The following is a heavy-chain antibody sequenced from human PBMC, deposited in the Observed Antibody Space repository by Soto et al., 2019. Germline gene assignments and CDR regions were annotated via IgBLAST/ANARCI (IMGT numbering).Heavy chain of an antibody. CDR1: GGSISSYY. V-gene: IGHV4-59*01. CDR3: ARDSLFGVASRWFDP. J-gene: IGHJ5*02. CDR2: IYYSGST. D-gene: IGHD3-3*01. Sequence: PSETLSLTCTVSGGSISSYYWSWIRQPPGKGLEWIGYIYYSGSTNYNPSLKSRVTISVDTSKNQFSLKLSSVTAADTAVYYCARDSLFGVASRWFDPWGQGTPVTVSS.